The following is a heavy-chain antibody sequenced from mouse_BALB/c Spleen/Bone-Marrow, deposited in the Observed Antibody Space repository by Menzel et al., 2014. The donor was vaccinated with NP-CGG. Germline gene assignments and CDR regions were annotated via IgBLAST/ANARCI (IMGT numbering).Heavy chain of an antibody. Sequence: EVQLQQSGPSLVKPSQTLSLTRSVTGDSITSGYWNWIRTFPGNKLEYMGYISYSGSTYYSPSLKSRISITRDTSKNQYYLQLNSVTTEDTATYYCATYDGYYFDYWGQGTTLTVSS. J-gene: IGHJ2*01. D-gene: IGHD2-3*01. V-gene: IGHV3-8*02. CDR3: ATYDGYYFDY. CDR1: GDSITSGY. CDR2: ISYSGST.